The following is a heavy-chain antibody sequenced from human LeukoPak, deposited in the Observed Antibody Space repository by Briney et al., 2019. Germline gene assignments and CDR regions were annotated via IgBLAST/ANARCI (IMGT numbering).Heavy chain of an antibody. CDR1: GGSFSGYY. CDR2: INHSGST. Sequence: SETLSLTCAVYGGSFSGYYWSWIRQPPGKGLDWIGEINHSGSTNYNPSLKSRVTISVDTSKNQSSLKLSSVTAADTAVYYCARGPEVAYWGQGTLVTVSS. V-gene: IGHV4-34*01. D-gene: IGHD2-15*01. CDR3: ARGPEVAY. J-gene: IGHJ4*02.